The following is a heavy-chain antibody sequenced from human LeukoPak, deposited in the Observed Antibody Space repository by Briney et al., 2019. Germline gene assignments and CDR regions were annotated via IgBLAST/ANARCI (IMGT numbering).Heavy chain of an antibody. CDR1: GGSISSGSYY. J-gene: IGHJ4*02. D-gene: IGHD4-17*01. CDR3: ASTRDYGDYAPLFDY. Sequence: PSETLSLTCTVSGGSISSGSYYWSWIRQPAGKGLEWIGRIYTSGSTNYNPSLKSRVTISVDTSKNQFSLKLSSVTAADTAVYYCASTRDYGDYAPLFDYWGQGTLVTVSS. CDR2: IYTSGST. V-gene: IGHV4-61*02.